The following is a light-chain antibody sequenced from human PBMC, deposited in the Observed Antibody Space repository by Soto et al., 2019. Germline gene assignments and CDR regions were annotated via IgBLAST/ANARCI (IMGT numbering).Light chain of an antibody. V-gene: IGKV3-20*01. CDR3: QQYGKSPGT. CDR1: QSVSSAY. J-gene: IGKJ1*01. CDR2: GAS. Sequence: VLTQSPGTLSLSPGERATLSCRASQSVSSAYVAWYQQKPGQAPRHLIYGASSRATDSPDRFSGSGSGTDFSLTISRLEPEDFAVYYCQQYGKSPGTFGQGTKVEIK.